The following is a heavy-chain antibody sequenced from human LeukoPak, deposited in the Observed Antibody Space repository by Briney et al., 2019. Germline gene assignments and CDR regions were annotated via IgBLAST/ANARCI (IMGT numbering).Heavy chain of an antibody. CDR2: ISNDGGNK. D-gene: IGHD3-10*01. CDR1: EFMFSTYP. CDR3: ARDRARYYYGSGSYYH. V-gene: IGHV3-30-3*01. J-gene: IGHJ4*02. Sequence: GGSLRLSCAASEFMFSTYPMHWVRQAPGKGLEWVAFISNDGGNKYYVDPVKGRFTISRDNSRGTLFLQMNSLRVEDTAVYYCARDRARYYYGSGSYYHWGQGTLVTVSS.